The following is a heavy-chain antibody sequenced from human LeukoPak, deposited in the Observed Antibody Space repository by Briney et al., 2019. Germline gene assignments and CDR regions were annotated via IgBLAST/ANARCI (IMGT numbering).Heavy chain of an antibody. J-gene: IGHJ3*02. V-gene: IGHV3-30-3*01. CDR3: AIPMVRGVFDAFDI. Sequence: HPGGSLRLSCAASGFTFSSYAMHWVRQAPGKGLEWVAVISYDGSNKYYADSVKGRFTISRDNAKNPLYLQMNSLRAEDTAVYYCAIPMVRGVFDAFDIWGQGTMVTVSS. CDR1: GFTFSSYA. D-gene: IGHD3-10*01. CDR2: ISYDGSNK.